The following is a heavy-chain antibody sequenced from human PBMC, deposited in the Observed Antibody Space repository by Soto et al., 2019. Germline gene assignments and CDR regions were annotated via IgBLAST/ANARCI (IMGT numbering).Heavy chain of an antibody. Sequence: QVQLQESGPGLVKPSGTLSLTCAVSGGSISSSNWWSWVRQAPGKGLEWIGEIYHSGSINYNPSLQRRVTISVDKSKNQFSLKLTSVTAADTAVYYCARQGDGYSYARYWGQGTLLTVSS. V-gene: IGHV4-4*02. CDR3: ARQGDGYSYARY. D-gene: IGHD5-18*01. CDR2: IYHSGSI. CDR1: GGSISSSNW. J-gene: IGHJ4*02.